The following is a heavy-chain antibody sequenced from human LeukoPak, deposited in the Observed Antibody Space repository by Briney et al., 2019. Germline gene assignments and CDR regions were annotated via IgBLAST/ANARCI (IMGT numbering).Heavy chain of an antibody. CDR1: GFTFSNAW. D-gene: IGHD2-8*01. CDR2: IYSGGGT. Sequence: GGSLRLSCAASGFTFSNAWMSWVRQAPGRGLEWVSVIYSGGGTYYADSVKGRFTISRDNSKNTLYLQMNSLRAEDTAVYYCARLGVQSAGKYYFDYWGQGTLVTVSS. V-gene: IGHV3-66*04. CDR3: ARLGVQSAGKYYFDY. J-gene: IGHJ4*02.